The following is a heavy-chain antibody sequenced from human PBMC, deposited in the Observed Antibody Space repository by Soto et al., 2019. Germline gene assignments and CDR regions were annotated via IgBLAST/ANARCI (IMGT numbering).Heavy chain of an antibody. CDR3: CREQKRRVNCFDP. Sequence: GASVKVSCKASGGTFSSYAISWVRQAPGQGLEWMGGIIPIFGTANYAQKFQGGVTITADESTSTAYMELSSLRSEDTAVHYCCREQKRRVNCFDPWGQGTLVTVSS. D-gene: IGHD1-1*01. J-gene: IGHJ5*02. CDR2: IIPIFGTA. CDR1: GGTFSSYA. V-gene: IGHV1-69*13.